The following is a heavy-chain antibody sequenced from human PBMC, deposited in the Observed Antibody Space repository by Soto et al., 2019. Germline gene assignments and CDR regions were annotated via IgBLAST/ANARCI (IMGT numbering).Heavy chain of an antibody. V-gene: IGHV3-73*02. CDR1: GFTFSGSA. J-gene: IGHJ6*02. CDR3: TSPYCSGGGCDGDYYYGMAF. Sequence: EVQLVESGGGLVQPGGSLKLSCAASGFTFSGSAMHWVRQASGKGLEWVCRSRSKPNSYATAYAASVKGSFTSSRDDANNTAYLRMNSLKTEYTAVYYCTSPYCSGGGCDGDYYYGMAFWGQGTTVTVCS. D-gene: IGHD2-15*01. CDR2: SRSKPNSYAT.